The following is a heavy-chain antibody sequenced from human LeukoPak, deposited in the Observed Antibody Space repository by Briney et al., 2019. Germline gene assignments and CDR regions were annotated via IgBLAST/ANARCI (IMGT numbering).Heavy chain of an antibody. J-gene: IGHJ6*03. D-gene: IGHD2-2*01. V-gene: IGHV1-69*05. Sequence: SVKVSCKASGGTFSSYAISWVRQAPGQRLEWMGRIIPIFGTANYAQKFQGRVTITTDESTSTAYMELSSLRSEDTAVYYCARAVTCSSTSCPWDYYYMDVWGKGTTVTVSS. CDR3: ARAVTCSSTSCPWDYYYMDV. CDR2: IIPIFGTA. CDR1: GGTFSSYA.